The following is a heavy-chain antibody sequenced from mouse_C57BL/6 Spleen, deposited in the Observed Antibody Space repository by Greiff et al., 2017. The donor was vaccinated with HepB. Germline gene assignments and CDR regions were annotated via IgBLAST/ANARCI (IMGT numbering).Heavy chain of an antibody. V-gene: IGHV1-55*01. D-gene: IGHD2-2*01. CDR2: IYPGSGST. J-gene: IGHJ4*01. CDR3: ARNGYPHYYAMDY. CDR1: GYTFTSYW. Sequence: QVQLQQPGAELVKPGASVKMSCKASGYTFTSYWITWVKQRPGQGLEWIGDIYPGSGSTNYNEKFKSKATLTVDTSSSTAYMQLSSLTSEDSAVYYGARNGYPHYYAMDYWGQGTSVTVSS.